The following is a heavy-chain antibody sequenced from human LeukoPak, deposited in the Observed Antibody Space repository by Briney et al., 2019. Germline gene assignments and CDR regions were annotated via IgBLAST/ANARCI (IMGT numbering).Heavy chain of an antibody. Sequence: GGSLRLSCAASGFTFSSYAMHWVRQAPGKGLEWVAVISYDGSNKYYADSVKGRFTISRDNSKNTLYLQMNSLRAEDTAVYYCARGTGVSSSWSAWGQGILVTVSS. J-gene: IGHJ1*01. V-gene: IGHV3-30*04. CDR3: ARGTGVSSSWSA. CDR1: GFTFSSYA. CDR2: ISYDGSNK. D-gene: IGHD6-13*01.